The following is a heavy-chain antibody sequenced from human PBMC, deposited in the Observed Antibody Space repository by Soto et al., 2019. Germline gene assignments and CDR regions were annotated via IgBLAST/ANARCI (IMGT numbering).Heavy chain of an antibody. V-gene: IGHV3-48*02. CDR3: ARLLYDFWSGYYRRGPLDV. D-gene: IGHD3-3*01. CDR2: ISSSSSTI. CDR1: GFTFSSYS. J-gene: IGHJ6*04. Sequence: PGGSLRLSCAASGFTFSSYSMNWVRQAPGKGLEWVSYISSSSSTIYYADSVKGRFTISRDNAKNSLYLQMNSLRDEDTAVYYCARLLYDFWSGYYRRGPLDVWGKGTTVTVSS.